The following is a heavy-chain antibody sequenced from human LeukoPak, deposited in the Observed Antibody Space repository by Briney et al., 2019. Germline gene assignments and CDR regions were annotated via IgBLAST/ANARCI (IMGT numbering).Heavy chain of an antibody. Sequence: GGSLRLSCAASGFTFSSYAMHWVRQAPGKGLEWVAVISYDGSNKYYADSVKGRFTISRDNSKNTLYLQMNSLRAEDTAVYYCARATYSSSWYPFDYWGQGTLVTVSS. D-gene: IGHD6-13*01. CDR2: ISYDGSNK. CDR1: GFTFSSYA. J-gene: IGHJ4*02. V-gene: IGHV3-30*04. CDR3: ARATYSSSWYPFDY.